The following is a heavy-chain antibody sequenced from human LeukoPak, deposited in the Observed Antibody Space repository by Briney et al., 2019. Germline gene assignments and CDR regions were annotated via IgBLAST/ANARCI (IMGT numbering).Heavy chain of an antibody. D-gene: IGHD3/OR15-3a*01. CDR2: IRGSGET. V-gene: IGHV3-66*03. Sequence: GGSLRLFCAVSGFSVNNYYMNWVRQAPGKGLEGVSLIRGSGETFYADSVKGRFTISRDDSKNTVYLQMNSLRVEDTAVYFCARDRAATQDWVEFDPWGQGTLVTVSS. CDR1: GFSVNNYY. J-gene: IGHJ5*02. CDR3: ARDRAATQDWVEFDP.